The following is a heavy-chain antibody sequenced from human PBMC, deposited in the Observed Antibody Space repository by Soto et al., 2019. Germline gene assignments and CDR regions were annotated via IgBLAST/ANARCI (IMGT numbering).Heavy chain of an antibody. CDR2: ISYDGTNK. CDR3: AKDRGVGSGWIMGIDS. V-gene: IGHV3-30*18. D-gene: IGHD6-19*01. CDR1: GFTFSSYG. Sequence: QVQLVESGGGVVQPGRSLGLSCAASGFTFSSYGMHWVRQAPGKGLEWVAVISYDGTNKFYIDSVRGRFTISRDNSKNKLYLQMNSLRTEDTAVYYCAKDRGVGSGWIMGIDSWGLGTLVIVSS. J-gene: IGHJ4*02.